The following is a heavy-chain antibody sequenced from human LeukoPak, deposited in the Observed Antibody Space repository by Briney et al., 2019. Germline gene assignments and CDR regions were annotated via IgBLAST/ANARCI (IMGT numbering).Heavy chain of an antibody. CDR3: SRGGTHGPSDY. J-gene: IGHJ4*02. D-gene: IGHD3-16*01. V-gene: IGHV3-49*03. CDR2: IISNNYGGTT. Sequence: GRSLRLSCSASGFTFSDHAMSWFRRAPGKGLEWVGLIISNNYGGTTENAASVRGRFTISRDDSKSIAYLQMNSLKTEDTAVYYCSRGGTHGPSDYWGQGSLVTVSS. CDR1: GFTFSDHA.